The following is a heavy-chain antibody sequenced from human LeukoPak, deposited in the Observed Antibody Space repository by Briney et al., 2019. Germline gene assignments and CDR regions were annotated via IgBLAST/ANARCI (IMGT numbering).Heavy chain of an antibody. Sequence: GESLKISCKASGYSFTSSRIGWVRHLPGKGLEWMGIIYPVDSASRYSPSFQGQVTISADKSISTAYLQWSSLKASDSAMYCCAIREKYCSGGSCYGYDGLDIWGERTMLALSS. J-gene: IGHJ3*02. CDR2: IYPVDSAS. CDR3: AIREKYCSGGSCYGYDGLDI. CDR1: GYSFTSSR. V-gene: IGHV5-51*01. D-gene: IGHD2-15*01.